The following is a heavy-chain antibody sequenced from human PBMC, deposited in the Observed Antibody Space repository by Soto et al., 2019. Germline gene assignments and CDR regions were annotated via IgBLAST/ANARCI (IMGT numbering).Heavy chain of an antibody. D-gene: IGHD6-19*01. J-gene: IGHJ6*02. CDR2: MNPNSGNT. V-gene: IGHV1-8*01. Sequence: ASVKVSCKASGYTFTSYYINWVRQATGQGLEWMGWMNPNSGNTGYAQKFQGRVTMTRNTSISTAYMELSSLRSEDTAVYYCARGFSSGWLDGMDVWGQGTTVTVSS. CDR3: ARGFSSGWLDGMDV. CDR1: GYTFTSYY.